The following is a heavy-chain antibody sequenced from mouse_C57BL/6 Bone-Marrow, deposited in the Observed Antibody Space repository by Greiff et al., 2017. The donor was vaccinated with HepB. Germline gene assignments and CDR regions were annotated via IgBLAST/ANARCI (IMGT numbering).Heavy chain of an antibody. CDR1: GFSLTSYG. V-gene: IGHV2-6-1*01. D-gene: IGHD2-3*01. J-gene: IGHJ4*01. CDR2: IWSDGST. CDR3: ARHSLYDGYPMDY. Sequence: VKLQESGPGLVAPSQSLSITCTVSGFSLTSYGVHWVRQPPGKGLEWLVVIWSDGSTTYNSALKSRLSISKDNSKSQVFLKMNSLQTDDTAMYYCARHSLYDGYPMDYWGQGTSVTVSS.